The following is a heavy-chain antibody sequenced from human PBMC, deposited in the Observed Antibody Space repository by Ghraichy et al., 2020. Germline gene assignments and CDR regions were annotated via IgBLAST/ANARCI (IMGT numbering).Heavy chain of an antibody. J-gene: IGHJ6*02. CDR2: IYYSGST. Sequence: SETLSLTCTVSGGSISSYYWSWIRQPPGKGLEWIGYIYYSGSTNYNPSLKSRVTISVDTSKNQFSLKLSSVTAADTAVYYCARASNYYDSSGYYYYYGMDVWGQGTTVTVSS. V-gene: IGHV4-59*01. CDR1: GGSISSYY. CDR3: ARASNYYDSSGYYYYYGMDV. D-gene: IGHD3-22*01.